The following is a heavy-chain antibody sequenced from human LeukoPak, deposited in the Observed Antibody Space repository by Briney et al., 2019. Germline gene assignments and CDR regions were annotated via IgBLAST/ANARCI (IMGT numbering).Heavy chain of an antibody. CDR1: GYTFTSYG. D-gene: IGHD3-10*01. CDR3: ARDLGRGSGSYYNPHDY. J-gene: IGHJ4*02. CDR2: ISAYNGNT. V-gene: IGHV1-18*01. Sequence: AASVKVSCKASGYTFTSYGISWVRQAPGQGLEWMGWISAYNGNTNYAQKLQGRVTMTTDTSTSTAYMELRSLRSDDTAVYYCARDLGRGSGSYYNPHDYWGQGTLVTVSS.